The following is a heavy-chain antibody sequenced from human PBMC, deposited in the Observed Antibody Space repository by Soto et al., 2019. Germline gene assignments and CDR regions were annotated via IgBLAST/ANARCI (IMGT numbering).Heavy chain of an antibody. J-gene: IGHJ6*03. CDR1: GGSISSYY. CDR3: ARGLYGSGSYYNYYYYYMDV. Sequence: SETLSLTCTVSGGSISSYYWSWIRQPPGKGLEWIGYIYYSGSTNYNPSLKSRVTISVDTSKNQFSLKLSSVTAADTAVYYCARGLYGSGSYYNYYYYYMDVWGKGTTVTVSS. D-gene: IGHD3-10*01. V-gene: IGHV4-59*01. CDR2: IYYSGST.